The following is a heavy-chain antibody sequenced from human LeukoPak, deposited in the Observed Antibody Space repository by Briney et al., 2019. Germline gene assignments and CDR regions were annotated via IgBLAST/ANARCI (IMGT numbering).Heavy chain of an antibody. CDR1: GFTFSSYS. V-gene: IGHV3-30*03. D-gene: IGHD3-10*01. CDR2: ISYDGSNK. Sequence: GGSLRLSCAASGFTFSSYSMDWVRQAPGKGLEWVAVISYDGSNKYYADSVKGRFTISRDNSKNTLYLQMNSLRAEDTAVYYCARSVRGVINGYFQHWGQGTLVTVSS. CDR3: ARSVRGVINGYFQH. J-gene: IGHJ1*01.